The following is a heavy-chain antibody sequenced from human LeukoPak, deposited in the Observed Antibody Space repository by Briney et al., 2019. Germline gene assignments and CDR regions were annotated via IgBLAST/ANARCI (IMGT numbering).Heavy chain of an antibody. CDR1: GYTFTGYY. D-gene: IGHD4-17*01. Sequence: ASVKVSCKASGYTFTGYYMHWVRQAPGQGFEWMGWINPNSGGTNYAQKFQGRVTMTRDTSISTAYMELSRLRSDDTAVYYCARLWTTVTPGDYWGQGTLVTVSS. CDR3: ARLWTTVTPGDY. J-gene: IGHJ4*02. CDR2: INPNSGGT. V-gene: IGHV1-2*02.